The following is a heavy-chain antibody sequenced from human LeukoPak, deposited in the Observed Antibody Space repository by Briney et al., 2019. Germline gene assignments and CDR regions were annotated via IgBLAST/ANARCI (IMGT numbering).Heavy chain of an antibody. J-gene: IGHJ4*02. CDR2: ISYDGSNK. Sequence: GGSLRLSCAASGFTFSSYAMSWVRQAPGKGLERVAVISYDGSNKYYADSVKGRFTISRDNSKNTLYLQMNSLRAEDTAVYYCAKDTYYYDSSGYYYDYWGQGTLVTVSS. D-gene: IGHD3-22*01. CDR1: GFTFSSYA. V-gene: IGHV3-30-3*01. CDR3: AKDTYYYDSSGYYYDY.